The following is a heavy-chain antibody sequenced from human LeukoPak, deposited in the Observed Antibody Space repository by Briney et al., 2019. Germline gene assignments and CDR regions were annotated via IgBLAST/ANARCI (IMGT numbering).Heavy chain of an antibody. CDR2: ISNSGTIT. Sequence: PGGSLRLSCAVSGFIFGRFAMNWVRQAPGKGLEWVSIISNSGTITSYADSVKGRFTISRDNSKNTVYLQMNSLRAEDTALYYCTTESFHYWGQGSLVAVSS. V-gene: IGHV3-23*01. D-gene: IGHD3-10*01. CDR1: GFIFGRFA. CDR3: TTESFHY. J-gene: IGHJ4*02.